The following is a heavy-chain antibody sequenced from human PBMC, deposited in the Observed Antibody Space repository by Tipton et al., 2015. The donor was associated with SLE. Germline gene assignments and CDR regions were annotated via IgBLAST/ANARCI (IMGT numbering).Heavy chain of an antibody. D-gene: IGHD2-15*01. CDR1: GFTFNSYW. CDR3: ARTLGYCSGVSCHYYPYYMDV. CDR2: INTDGSST. Sequence: SLRLSCAASGFTFNSYWMHWVRQAPGKGLVWVSRINTDGSSTFYADSVKGRFAISRDNAKNTLYLQMNSLGAEDAAVYYCARTLGYCSGVSCHYYPYYMDVWGQGTTVTVSS. V-gene: IGHV3-74*01. J-gene: IGHJ6*03.